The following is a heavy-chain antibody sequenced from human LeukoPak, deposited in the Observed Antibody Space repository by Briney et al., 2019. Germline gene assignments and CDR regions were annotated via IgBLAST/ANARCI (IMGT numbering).Heavy chain of an antibody. D-gene: IGHD6-13*01. Sequence: ASVKISCKASGYTFNTYGVTWVRQAPGQGLEWMGWINPNSGGTNYAQKFQGRVTMTRDTSISTAYMELSRLRSDDTAVYYCARVGTITAAATEGYWGQGTLVTVSS. J-gene: IGHJ4*02. CDR1: GYTFNTYG. CDR3: ARVGTITAAATEGY. V-gene: IGHV1-2*02. CDR2: INPNSGGT.